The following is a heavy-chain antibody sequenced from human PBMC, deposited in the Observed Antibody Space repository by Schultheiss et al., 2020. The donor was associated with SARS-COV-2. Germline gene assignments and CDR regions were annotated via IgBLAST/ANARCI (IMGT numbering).Heavy chain of an antibody. J-gene: IGHJ4*02. CDR1: GYTFTSYG. V-gene: IGHV1-2*02. CDR2: INPNSGGT. D-gene: IGHD4-17*01. Sequence: ASVKVSCKASGYTFTSYGISWVRQAPGQGLEWMGWINPNSGGTNYAQKFQGRVTMTRDTSTSTVYMELSSLRSEDTAVYYCARALIYGDKEDYWGQGTLVTVSS. CDR3: ARALIYGDKEDY.